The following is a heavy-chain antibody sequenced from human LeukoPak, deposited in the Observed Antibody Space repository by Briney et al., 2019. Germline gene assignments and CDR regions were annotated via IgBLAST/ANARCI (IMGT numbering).Heavy chain of an antibody. D-gene: IGHD5-24*01. CDR1: GGSISSYY. J-gene: IGHJ4*02. CDR3: ARESQEKYYFDY. V-gene: IGHV4-59*12. CDR2: IYYSGST. Sequence: SETLSLTCTVSGGSISSYYWSWIRQPPGKGLEWIGYIYYSGSTNYNPSLKSRVTISVDTSKNQFSLKLSSVTAADTAVYCCARESQEKYYFDYWGQGTLVTVSS.